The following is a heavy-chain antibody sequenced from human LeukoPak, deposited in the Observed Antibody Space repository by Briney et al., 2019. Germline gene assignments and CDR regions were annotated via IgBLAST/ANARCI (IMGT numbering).Heavy chain of an antibody. J-gene: IGHJ4*02. V-gene: IGHV3-23*01. D-gene: IGHD5-18*01. Sequence: GGTLRLSCAASGFTFSTYGMSWVRQAPGKGLEWVSGISGRGGGTDYADSVKGRFTISRDNAKNTLFLQMNSLRAEDTAVYYCARWGGYSYGFTRGFDSWGQGTLVTVSS. CDR2: ISGRGGGT. CDR1: GFTFSTYG. CDR3: ARWGGYSYGFTRGFDS.